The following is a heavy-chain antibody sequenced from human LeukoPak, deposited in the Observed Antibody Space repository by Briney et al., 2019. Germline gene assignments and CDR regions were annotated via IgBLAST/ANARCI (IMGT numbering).Heavy chain of an antibody. V-gene: IGHV3-30-3*01. D-gene: IGHD3-22*01. CDR1: GFTFSSYA. CDR2: ISYDGSNK. CDR3: APLESLLPFDY. J-gene: IGHJ4*02. Sequence: PGGSLRLSCAASGFTFSSYAMHWVRQAPGEGLEWVAVISYDGSNKYYADSVKGRFTISRDNSKNTLYLQMNSLRAEDTAVYYCAPLESLLPFDYWGQGTLVTVSS.